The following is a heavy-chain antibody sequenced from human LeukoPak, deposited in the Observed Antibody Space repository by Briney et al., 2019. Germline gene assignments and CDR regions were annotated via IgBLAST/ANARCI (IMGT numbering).Heavy chain of an antibody. CDR1: GFTFSNYA. D-gene: IGHD6-13*01. CDR3: ARESGKWQQLATSMPYYYYYYGMDV. V-gene: IGHV3-23*01. J-gene: IGHJ6*02. Sequence: GGSLRLSCAASGFTFSNYAMSWVRQAPGKGLEWVSSVLIGSKLTYHADSVKGRFIVSRDDSKSTLYLQMHSLRAEDTAVYYCARESGKWQQLATSMPYYYYYYGMDVWGQGTTVTVSS. CDR2: VLIGSKLT.